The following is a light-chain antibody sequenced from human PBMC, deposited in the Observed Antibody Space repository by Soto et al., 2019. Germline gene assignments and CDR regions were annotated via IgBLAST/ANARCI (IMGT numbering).Light chain of an antibody. V-gene: IGLV2-14*01. Sequence: QSALTQPASVSGSPGQSITISCTGTSSDVGGYNYVSWYQQHPGKAPKLIIYEVTHRPSGVSSRFYGSRSGNTASLTISGLQAEDEADYYCQSYDSTLSARYVFGTGTKLTVL. J-gene: IGLJ1*01. CDR1: SSDVGGYNY. CDR2: EVT. CDR3: QSYDSTLSARYV.